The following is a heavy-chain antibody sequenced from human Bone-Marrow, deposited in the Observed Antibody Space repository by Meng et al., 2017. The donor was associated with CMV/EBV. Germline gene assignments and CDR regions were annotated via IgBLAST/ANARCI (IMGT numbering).Heavy chain of an antibody. D-gene: IGHD6-19*01. CDR2: ISWNSGSI. CDR1: GFTFDDYA. Sequence: GGFLRLSCAASGFTFDDYAMHWVRQAPGKGLEWVSGISWNSGSIGYADSVKGRFTISRDNSKNTLYLQMNSLRAEDRAVDYCARDLGTYPRGRGTAVAGTQDYWGQGTLVTVSS. V-gene: IGHV3-9*01. CDR3: ARDLGTYPRGRGTAVAGTQDY. J-gene: IGHJ4*02.